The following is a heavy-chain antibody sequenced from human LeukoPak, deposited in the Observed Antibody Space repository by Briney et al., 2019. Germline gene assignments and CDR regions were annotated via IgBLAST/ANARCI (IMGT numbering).Heavy chain of an antibody. CDR3: AKDGGYDSTGYYTPTWDY. CDR1: GFTFSSYG. D-gene: IGHD3-22*01. J-gene: IGHJ4*02. Sequence: PGGTLRLSCAASGFTFSSYGMSWVRQAPGKGLEWVSAISGSGGSTYYADSVKGRFTISRDNSKNTLYLQMNSLRAEDTAVYYCAKDGGYDSTGYYTPTWDYWGQGTLVTVSS. V-gene: IGHV3-23*01. CDR2: ISGSGGST.